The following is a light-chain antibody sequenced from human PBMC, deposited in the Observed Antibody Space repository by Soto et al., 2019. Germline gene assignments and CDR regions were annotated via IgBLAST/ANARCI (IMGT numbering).Light chain of an antibody. Sequence: EIVLTQSPVTLSLSPGERATLSCRASHSVSSDLLWYQQKPGQSPRLLISDASNRATGIPARFSGSGSGTDFILTISSLEPEDFAVYYCKQRNRWPLTFAGGTKVAIK. J-gene: IGKJ4*01. CDR1: HSVSSD. V-gene: IGKV3-11*01. CDR2: DAS. CDR3: KQRNRWPLT.